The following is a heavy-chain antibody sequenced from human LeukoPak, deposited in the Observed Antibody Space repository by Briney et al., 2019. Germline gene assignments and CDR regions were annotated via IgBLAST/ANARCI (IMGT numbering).Heavy chain of an antibody. CDR3: AKDAVAGTLSY. D-gene: IGHD6-19*01. Sequence: GGSLRLSCAASGFTFSSYGMHWVRQAPGKGLEWVAVISYDGSNKYYADSVKGRFTISRDNSKNTLYLQMNSLRAEDTAVYYCAKDAVAGTLSYWGQGTLVTVSS. CDR1: GFTFSSYG. J-gene: IGHJ4*02. CDR2: ISYDGSNK. V-gene: IGHV3-30*18.